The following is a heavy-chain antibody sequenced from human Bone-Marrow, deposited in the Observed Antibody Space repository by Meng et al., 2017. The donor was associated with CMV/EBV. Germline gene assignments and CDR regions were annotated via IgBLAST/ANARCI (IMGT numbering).Heavy chain of an antibody. CDR1: GFTFSSRW. CDR3: ARTGGYPNWFDS. J-gene: IGHJ5*01. V-gene: IGHV3-7*01. D-gene: IGHD2-15*01. CDR2: IADDGSPQ. Sequence: GGSLRLSCVVSGFTFSSRWMSWVRQTPVKGLEWVATIADDGSPQYYVDSVKGRFTISRDNAKNSLYLEMNSLRVDDTGVYFCARTGGYPNWFDSWGPGTVVTVSS.